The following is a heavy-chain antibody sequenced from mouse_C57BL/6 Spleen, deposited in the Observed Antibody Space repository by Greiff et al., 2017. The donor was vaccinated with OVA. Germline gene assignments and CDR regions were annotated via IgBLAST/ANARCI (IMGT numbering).Heavy chain of an antibody. CDR3: ARWLRGYFDY. Sequence: EVKLVESGGDLVKPGGSLKLSCAASGFTFSSYGMSWVRQTPDKRLEWVATISSGGSYTYYPDSVKGRFTISRDNAKNTLYLQMSSLKSEDTAMFYCARWLRGYFDYWGQGTTLTVSS. CDR2: ISSGGSYT. J-gene: IGHJ2*01. V-gene: IGHV5-6*01. D-gene: IGHD2-2*01. CDR1: GFTFSSYG.